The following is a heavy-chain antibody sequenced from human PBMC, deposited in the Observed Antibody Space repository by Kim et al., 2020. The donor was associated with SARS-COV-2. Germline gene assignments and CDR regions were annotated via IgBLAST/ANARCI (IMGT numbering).Heavy chain of an antibody. CDR1: GGSISSSSYY. Sequence: SETLSLTCTVSGGSISSSSYYWGWIRQPPGKGLEWIGSIYYSGSTYYNPSLKSRVTISVDTSKNQFSLKLSSVTAADTAVYYCARTHYSSGWLGDAFDIWGQGKMVTVSS. D-gene: IGHD6-19*01. V-gene: IGHV4-39*07. J-gene: IGHJ3*02. CDR3: ARTHYSSGWLGDAFDI. CDR2: IYYSGST.